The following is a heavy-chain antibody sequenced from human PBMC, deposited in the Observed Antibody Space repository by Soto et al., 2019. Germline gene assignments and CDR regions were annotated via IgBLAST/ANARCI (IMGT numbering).Heavy chain of an antibody. CDR3: AKDIKSTGWYFCLDR. D-gene: IGHD6-19*01. CDR1: GSTFDDHA. CDR2: ISWNSGTI. V-gene: IGHV3-9*01. J-gene: IGHJ6*02. Sequence: GGSLRLSCAASGSTFDDHAMHWVRQGPGKGLEWVSGISWNSGTIVYADSVKGRFTISRDNTKNSLYLQMDSLRREDTALYYCAKDIKSTGWYFCLDRWGQGTTVAVSS.